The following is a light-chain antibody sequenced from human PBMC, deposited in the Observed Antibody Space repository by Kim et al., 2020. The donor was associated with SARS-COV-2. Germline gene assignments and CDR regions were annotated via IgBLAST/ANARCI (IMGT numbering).Light chain of an antibody. CDR1: QSVLYSSNNQNY. J-gene: IGKJ1*01. CDR2: WAS. Sequence: DIVMTQSPDSLAVSLGERATINCKSSQSVLYSSNNQNYLAWYQQKPGQPPKLLIYWASTRESGVPDRFSGSGSGTDFTLTISSLQAEDVAVYYCQQYFITPWTFGQGTKVDIK. V-gene: IGKV4-1*01. CDR3: QQYFITPWT.